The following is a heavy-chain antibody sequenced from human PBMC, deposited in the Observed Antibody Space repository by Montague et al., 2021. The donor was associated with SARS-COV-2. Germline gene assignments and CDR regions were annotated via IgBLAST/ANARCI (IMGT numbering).Heavy chain of an antibody. D-gene: IGHD6-25*01. CDR3: ARGQRLGNWFDP. CDR1: GGSISNSDYS. J-gene: IGHJ5*02. CDR2: IFHSGXT. Sequence: TLSLTCTVSGGSISNSDYSWNWIWQPPGKGLEWIGYIFHSGXTXYXXXXKSRVTISVDRSKNQFSLNLSSVTAADTAIYYCARGQRLGNWFDPWGQGALVTVSS. V-gene: IGHV4-30-2*01.